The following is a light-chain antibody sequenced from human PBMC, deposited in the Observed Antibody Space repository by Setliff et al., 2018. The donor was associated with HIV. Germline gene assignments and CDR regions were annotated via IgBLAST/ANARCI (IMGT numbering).Light chain of an antibody. CDR3: LLSYGGAYV. CDR1: TGAVTSAHY. V-gene: IGLV7-46*01. Sequence: QAVVTQESSLTVSPGGTVTLTCGSSTGAVTSAHYPYWLQQKPGQAPRTLIYDTSNKHSWTPARFSGSLLGGKSALTLSGAQPEHEAEYYCLLSYGGAYVFGTGTKVTVL. CDR2: DTS. J-gene: IGLJ1*01.